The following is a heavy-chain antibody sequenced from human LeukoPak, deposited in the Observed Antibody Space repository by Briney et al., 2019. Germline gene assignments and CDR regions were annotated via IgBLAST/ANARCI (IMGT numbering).Heavy chain of an antibody. CDR2: ISSSGSTI. Sequence: GGSLRPSCAASGFTFSSYEMNWVRQAPGKGLEWVSYISSSGSTIYYADSVKGRFTISRDNAKNSLYLQMNSLRAEDTAVYYCARDLQTYYDFWSGFDYWGQGTLVTVSS. CDR1: GFTFSSYE. V-gene: IGHV3-48*03. J-gene: IGHJ4*02. D-gene: IGHD3-3*01. CDR3: ARDLQTYYDFWSGFDY.